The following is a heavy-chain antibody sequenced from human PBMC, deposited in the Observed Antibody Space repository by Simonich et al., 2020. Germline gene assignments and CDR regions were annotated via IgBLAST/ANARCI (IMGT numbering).Heavy chain of an antibody. CDR1: GGSISSSSYY. CDR2: IYYSGCT. J-gene: IGHJ3*02. V-gene: IGHV4-39*01. Sequence: QLQLQESGPGLVKPSETLSLTCTVSGGSISSSSYYWGWIRQPPGKGLEWIGSIYYSGCTYYNPSLKSRVTISGDTSKNQFSLKLSSVTAADTAVYYCARHAGFAFDIWGQGTMVTVSS. D-gene: IGHD6-13*01. CDR3: ARHAGFAFDI.